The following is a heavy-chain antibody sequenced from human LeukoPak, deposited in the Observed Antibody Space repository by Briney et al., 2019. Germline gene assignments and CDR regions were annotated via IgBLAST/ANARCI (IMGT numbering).Heavy chain of an antibody. CDR3: ARRRWLYAFDI. Sequence: GGSLRLSCAASGFTVSSNYMNWVRQAPGKGLEWVSVIYSGSSTYYADSVKVRFTISRDNSKNEMYLQMHSLRAEDSAMYYCARRRWLYAFDIWGQGTMVTVSS. CDR2: IYSGSST. V-gene: IGHV3-53*01. D-gene: IGHD3-22*01. CDR1: GFTVSSNY. J-gene: IGHJ3*02.